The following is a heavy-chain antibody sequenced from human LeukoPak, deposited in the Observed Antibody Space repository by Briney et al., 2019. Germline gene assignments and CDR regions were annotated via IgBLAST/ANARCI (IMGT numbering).Heavy chain of an antibody. V-gene: IGHV1-24*01. CDR3: ATAPCTNGVCYAIDY. Sequence: GASVKVSCKVSGYTLTELSMHWVRQAPGKGLERMGGFDPEDGETIYAQKFQGRVTMTEDTSTDTAYMELSSLRSEDTAVYYCATAPCTNGVCYAIDYWGQGTLVTVSS. J-gene: IGHJ4*02. CDR1: GYTLTELS. D-gene: IGHD2-8*01. CDR2: FDPEDGET.